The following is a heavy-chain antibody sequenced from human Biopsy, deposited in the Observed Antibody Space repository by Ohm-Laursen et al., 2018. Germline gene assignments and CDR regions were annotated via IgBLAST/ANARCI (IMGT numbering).Heavy chain of an antibody. J-gene: IGHJ6*02. Sequence: TQTLTLTFSFSGFSLSARGMCVSWIRQAPGKALEWLARVDWDDYKDYSASLQTKLSISKDTSNDQVVLTVNNVDPADTATYYCARTPILIVSAGLVYRHRGHLQGMDVWGQGIAVTVS. V-gene: IGHV2-70*11. D-gene: IGHD6-13*01. CDR2: VDWDDYK. CDR3: ARTPILIVSAGLVYRHRGHLQGMDV. CDR1: GFSLSARGMC.